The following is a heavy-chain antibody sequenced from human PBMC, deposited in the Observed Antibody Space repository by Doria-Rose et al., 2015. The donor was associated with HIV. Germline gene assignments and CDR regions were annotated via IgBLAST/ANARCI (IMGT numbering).Heavy chain of an antibody. J-gene: IGHJ4*02. V-gene: IGHV2-26*01. Sequence: QITLKESGPVLVKPTETLTLTCTVSGVSLSSPGMGVSWIRQPPGKALEWLANTFSDDERSYKTSLKSRLTISRGTSKSQVVLIMTDMDPVDTATYYCARIESSRWYHKYYFDFWGQGTLVIVSA. CDR3: ARIESSRWYHKYYFDF. CDR1: GVSLSSPGMG. CDR2: TFSDDER. D-gene: IGHD6-13*01.